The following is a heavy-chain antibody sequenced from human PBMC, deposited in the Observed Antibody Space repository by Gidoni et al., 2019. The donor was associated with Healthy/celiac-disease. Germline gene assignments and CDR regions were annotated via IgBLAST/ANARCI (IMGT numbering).Heavy chain of an antibody. V-gene: IGHV4-31*03. J-gene: IGHJ4*02. CDR1: GGSISSGGYY. CDR2: IYYSGST. D-gene: IGHD4-17*01. CDR3: ARADYGDLAGLFDY. Sequence: QVQLQESGPGLVKPSQTLSLTCTVPGGSISSGGYYWSWIRQHPGKGLEWIGYIYYSGSTYYNPSLKSRVTISVDTSKNQFSLKLSSVTAADTAVYYCARADYGDLAGLFDYWGQGTLVTVSS.